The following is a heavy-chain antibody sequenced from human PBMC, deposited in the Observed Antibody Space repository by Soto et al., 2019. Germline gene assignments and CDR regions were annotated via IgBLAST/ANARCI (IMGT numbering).Heavy chain of an antibody. CDR2: IIPIFGTA. CDR3: ARGGSYSGYDVVDY. CDR1: GGTFSSYA. D-gene: IGHD5-12*01. Sequence: QVQLVQSGAEVKKPGSSVKVSCKASGGTFSSYAISWVRQAPGQGLEWMGGIIPIFGTAHYAQEFQGRVTITADESTSTAYRELSSLRSEDTAVYYCARGGSYSGYDVVDYWGQGTLVTVSS. V-gene: IGHV1-69*01. J-gene: IGHJ4*02.